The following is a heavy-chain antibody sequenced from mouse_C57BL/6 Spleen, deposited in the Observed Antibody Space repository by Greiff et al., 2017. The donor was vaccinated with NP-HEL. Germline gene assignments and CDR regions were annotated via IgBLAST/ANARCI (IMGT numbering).Heavy chain of an antibody. D-gene: IGHD2-5*01. V-gene: IGHV1-78*01. J-gene: IGHJ4*01. CDR2: IYPRDGST. Sequence: QVQLKESDAELVKPGASVKISCKVSGYTFTDHTIHWMKQRPEQGLEWIGYIYPRDGSTKYNEKFKGKATLTADKSSSTAYMQLNSLTSEDSAVYFCARWAYYSNYDYAMDYWGQGTSVTVSS. CDR1: GYTFTDHT. CDR3: ARWAYYSNYDYAMDY.